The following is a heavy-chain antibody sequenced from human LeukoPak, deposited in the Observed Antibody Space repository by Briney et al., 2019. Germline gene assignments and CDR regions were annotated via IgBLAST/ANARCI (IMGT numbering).Heavy chain of an antibody. CDR3: AKDGEITMIVVGFETRRGTFDY. CDR1: GFTFSSYA. Sequence: EGSLRLSCAASGFTFSSYAMSWVRQAPGKGLEWVSAISGSGGSTYYADSVKGRFTISRDNSKNTLYLQMNSLRAEDTAVYYCAKDGEITMIVVGFETRRGTFDYWGQGTLVTVSS. D-gene: IGHD3-22*01. V-gene: IGHV3-23*01. CDR2: ISGSGGST. J-gene: IGHJ4*02.